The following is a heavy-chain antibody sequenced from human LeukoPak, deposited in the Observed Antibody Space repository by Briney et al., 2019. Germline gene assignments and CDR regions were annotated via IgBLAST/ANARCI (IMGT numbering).Heavy chain of an antibody. J-gene: IGHJ3*02. V-gene: IGHV3-21*01. CDR2: ISSSSSYI. CDR1: GFTFSSYS. CDR3: ARDTDYYDTWYAFDI. D-gene: IGHD3-22*01. Sequence: GGSLRLSCAASGFTFSSYSMNWVRQAPGKGLEWVSSISSSSSYIYYADSVKGRFTISRDNAKNSLYLQMNSLRAEDTAVYYCARDTDYYDTWYAFDIWGQGTMVTVSS.